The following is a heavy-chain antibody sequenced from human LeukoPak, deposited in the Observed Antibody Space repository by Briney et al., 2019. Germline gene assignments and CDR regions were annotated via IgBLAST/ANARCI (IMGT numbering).Heavy chain of an antibody. CDR2: LNQDAGEK. CDR1: GFTFSSYW. J-gene: IGHJ4*02. Sequence: GGSLRLSCAASGFTFSSYWMSWVRQAPGKGLEWVASLNQDAGEKHYVDSVKGRFTISRDNAQNSLYLQMNSLRAEDTAVYYCARSSGWYPFPDYSGQGTLVTVSS. V-gene: IGHV3-7*01. D-gene: IGHD6-19*01. CDR3: ARSSGWYPFPDY.